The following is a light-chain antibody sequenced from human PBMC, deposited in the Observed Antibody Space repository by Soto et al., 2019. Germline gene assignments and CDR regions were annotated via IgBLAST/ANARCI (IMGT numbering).Light chain of an antibody. Sequence: QSLLTQPPSASGTPGQRVTISCSGSSSNIGGNPVVWYQQLPGTAPKLFIYGTDQRPSGVPDRFSGSKSVTAASLAISGLQSEDEADYYCAAFDDSLNGWVFGGGTKLTVL. CDR2: GTD. CDR3: AAFDDSLNGWV. V-gene: IGLV1-44*01. CDR1: SSNIGGNP. J-gene: IGLJ3*02.